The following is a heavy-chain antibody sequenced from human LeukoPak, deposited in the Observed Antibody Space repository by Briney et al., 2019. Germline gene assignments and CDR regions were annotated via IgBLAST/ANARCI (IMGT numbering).Heavy chain of an antibody. Sequence: SETLSLTCAVYGGSFSGYYWSWIRQPPGKGLEWIGEIDHSGSTNYNPSLKSRVTISVDTSKNQFSLKLSSVTAADTAVYYCARLGIAAAGTYSSGWYGFQHWGQGTLVTVSS. CDR2: IDHSGST. V-gene: IGHV4-34*01. CDR3: ARLGIAAAGTYSSGWYGFQH. CDR1: GGSFSGYY. J-gene: IGHJ1*01. D-gene: IGHD6-13*01.